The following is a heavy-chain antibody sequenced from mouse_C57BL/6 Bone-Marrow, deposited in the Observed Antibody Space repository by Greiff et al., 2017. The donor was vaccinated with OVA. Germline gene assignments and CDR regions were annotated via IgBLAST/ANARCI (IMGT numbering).Heavy chain of an antibody. CDR3: TFYQGFDD. J-gene: IGHJ2*01. D-gene: IGHD2-1*01. CDR1: GYTFTSYW. Sequence: VQLQQSGTVLARPGASVKMSCKTSGYTFTSYWMHWVKQRPGQGLEWIGAIYPGNSATRYKQKFTGKAKLTAVTSASTAYMELSSLTNEDSAVYYCTFYQGFDDWGQGTTLPVSS. CDR2: IYPGNSAT. V-gene: IGHV1-5*01.